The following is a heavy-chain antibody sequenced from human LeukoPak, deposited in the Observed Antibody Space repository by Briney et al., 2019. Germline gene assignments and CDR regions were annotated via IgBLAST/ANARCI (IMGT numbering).Heavy chain of an antibody. D-gene: IGHD6-6*01. Sequence: GGSQRLSCAASGFTFSSNYMSWVRQAPGKGLEWVSVIYSGGSTYYADSVKGRFTISRDNSKNTLYLQMNSLRAEDTAVYYCARAGSSAVFDYWGQGTLVTVSS. V-gene: IGHV3-53*01. CDR3: ARAGSSAVFDY. CDR1: GFTFSSNY. CDR2: IYSGGST. J-gene: IGHJ4*02.